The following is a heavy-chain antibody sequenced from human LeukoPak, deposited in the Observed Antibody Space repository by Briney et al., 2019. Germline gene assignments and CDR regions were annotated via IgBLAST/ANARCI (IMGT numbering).Heavy chain of an antibody. CDR1: GFTFGSPW. CDR3: ARGTAGYHSSYFDY. V-gene: IGHV3-74*01. CDR2: INSDGSAT. J-gene: IGHJ4*02. D-gene: IGHD3-16*02. Sequence: TGGSLRLSCAASGFTFGSPWMHWVRQAPGKGLVWVSRINSDGSATAYADSVKGRFTISRDNAENTLYLQMNGLRAEDTAVYYCARGTAGYHSSYFDYWGQGTLVTVSS.